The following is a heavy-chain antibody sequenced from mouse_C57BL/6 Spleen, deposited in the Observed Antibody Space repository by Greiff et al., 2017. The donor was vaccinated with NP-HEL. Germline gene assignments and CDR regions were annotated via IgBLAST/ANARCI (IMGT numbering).Heavy chain of an antibody. Sequence: EVKLMESGGGLVKPGGSLKLSCAASGFTFSDYGMHWVRQAPEKGLEWVAYISSGSSTIYYADTVKGRCTISRDNAKNTLFLQMTSLRSEDTAMYYCARAMAQATGAMDYWGQGTSVTVSS. V-gene: IGHV5-17*01. CDR3: ARAMAQATGAMDY. D-gene: IGHD3-2*02. J-gene: IGHJ4*01. CDR1: GFTFSDYG. CDR2: ISSGSSTI.